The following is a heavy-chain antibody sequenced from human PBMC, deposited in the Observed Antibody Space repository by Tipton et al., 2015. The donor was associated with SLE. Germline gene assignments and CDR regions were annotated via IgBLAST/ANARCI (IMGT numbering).Heavy chain of an antibody. CDR2: ISVYNGNT. D-gene: IGHD1-1*01. CDR1: GGTFSSYA. Sequence: QVQLVQSGAEVKKPGSSVKVSCKASGGTFSSYAISWVRQAPGQGLEWMGWISVYNGNTNYAQKLQGRVTMTTDTSTSTAYMELRSLRSDDTAVYYCARDRAPGYAFDIWGQGTMVTVSS. V-gene: IGHV1-18*01. J-gene: IGHJ3*02. CDR3: ARDRAPGYAFDI.